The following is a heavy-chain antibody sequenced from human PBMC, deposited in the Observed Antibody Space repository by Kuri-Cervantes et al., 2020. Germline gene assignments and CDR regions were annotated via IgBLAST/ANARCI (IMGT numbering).Heavy chain of an antibody. CDR1: GLTFNTNS. Sequence: GGSLRLSCAASGLTFNTNSMNWVRQAPGKGLEWVSSISSTGDYKYYADSVKGRFTISRDNAKNSLFLQMNSLRAEDTALYYCARGRNYYDFWAGFLDVDYWGQGTLVTVSS. V-gene: IGHV3-21*01. CDR3: ARGRNYYDFWAGFLDVDY. CDR2: ISSTGDYK. D-gene: IGHD3-3*01. J-gene: IGHJ4*02.